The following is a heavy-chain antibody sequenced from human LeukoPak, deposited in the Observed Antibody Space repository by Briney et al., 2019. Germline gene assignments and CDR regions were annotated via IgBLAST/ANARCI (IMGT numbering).Heavy chain of an antibody. J-gene: IGHJ4*02. Sequence: GGSLRLSCAASGFTFSDYYMSWIRQAPGKGLEWVSYISSSSSNINYADSVRGRFTISRDNAKNSLYLHMDSLRVEDMAVYYCARGGAARPDYWGQGTLVTVSS. V-gene: IGHV3-11*06. CDR3: ARGGAARPDY. D-gene: IGHD6-6*01. CDR1: GFTFSDYY. CDR2: ISSSSSNI.